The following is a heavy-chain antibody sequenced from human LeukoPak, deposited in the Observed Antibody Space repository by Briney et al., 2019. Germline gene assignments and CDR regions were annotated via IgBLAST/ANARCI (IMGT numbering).Heavy chain of an antibody. CDR1: GFTFSSYA. CDR3: ANYLRVAASHPNYYYYMDV. CDR2: ISGSGGST. J-gene: IGHJ6*03. Sequence: GGSLRLSCAASGFTFSSYAMSWVRQAPGKGLEWVSAISGSGGSTYYADSVKGRFTISRDNSKNTLYLQMNSLRAEDTAVYYCANYLRVAASHPNYYYYMDVWGKGTTVTVSS. D-gene: IGHD6-25*01. V-gene: IGHV3-23*01.